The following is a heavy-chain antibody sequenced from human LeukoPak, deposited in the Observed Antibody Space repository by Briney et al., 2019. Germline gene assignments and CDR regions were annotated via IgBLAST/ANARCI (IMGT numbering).Heavy chain of an antibody. CDR1: GGSISSISYY. Sequence: PSETLSLTCTVSGGSISSISYYWGWIRQPPGKGLERIGSMYQSGNTYYNPSLKSRVTISVDTSKNQFSLKLSSVTAADTAVYYCARHSAGVLSHFDSWGQGTLVTVSS. CDR3: ARHSAGVLSHFDS. V-gene: IGHV4-39*01. CDR2: MYQSGNT. D-gene: IGHD2-8*01. J-gene: IGHJ4*02.